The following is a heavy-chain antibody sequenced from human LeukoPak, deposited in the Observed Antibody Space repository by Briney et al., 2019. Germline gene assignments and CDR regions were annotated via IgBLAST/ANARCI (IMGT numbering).Heavy chain of an antibody. Sequence: SQTLSLTCSGSGGSISSGSYYWSSIRQPAGKGLEWIGRIYASGSTNYNPSRKSRVTRSVDTSKNELSLKLSSVTAADTAVYYCAGAPAGSLEWLSPFDYWGQGTLVTVSS. CDR1: GGSISSGSYY. J-gene: IGHJ4*02. CDR3: AGAPAGSLEWLSPFDY. CDR2: IYASGST. D-gene: IGHD3-3*01. V-gene: IGHV4-61*02.